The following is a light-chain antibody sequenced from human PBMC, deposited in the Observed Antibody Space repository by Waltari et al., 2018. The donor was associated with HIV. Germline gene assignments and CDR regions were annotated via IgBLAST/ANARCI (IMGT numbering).Light chain of an antibody. J-gene: IGLJ2*01. CDR3: CSYAGSSTSV. CDR1: SSDVGSYNL. V-gene: IGLV2-23*02. CDR2: EVS. Sequence: QSALTQPASVSGSPGQSIPISCTGTSSDVGSYNLVSWYQQHPGKAPKLMIYEVSKRPSGVSNRFSGSKSGNTASLTISGLQADDEADYYCCSYAGSSTSVFGGGTKLTVL.